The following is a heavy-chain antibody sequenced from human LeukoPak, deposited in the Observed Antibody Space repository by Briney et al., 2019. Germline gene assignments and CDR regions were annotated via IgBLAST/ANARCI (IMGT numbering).Heavy chain of an antibody. Sequence: ASVKVSCKASGYTFTSYAMNWVRQAPGQGLEWMGWINTNTGNPTYAQGFAGRFVFSLDTSVSTAYLQISSLKAEDTAVYYCARSSTSGSYPLFGYWGQGTLVTVSS. CDR1: GYTFTSYA. J-gene: IGHJ4*02. V-gene: IGHV7-4-1*02. D-gene: IGHD1-26*01. CDR2: INTNTGNP. CDR3: ARSSTSGSYPLFGY.